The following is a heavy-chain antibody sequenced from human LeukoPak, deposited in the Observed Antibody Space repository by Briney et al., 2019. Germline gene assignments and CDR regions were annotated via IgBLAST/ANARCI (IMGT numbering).Heavy chain of an antibody. CDR2: IYTSGST. CDR1: GGSISSYY. V-gene: IGHV4-4*07. J-gene: IGHJ5*02. Sequence: SETLSLTCTVSGGSISSYYWIWIRHPAGKGLEWIGRIYTSGSTNYNPSLKSRIPMSLDTSKNHSLPKLSPLTAAEPAAYYCVRGGITISLANWFDPWGQGTLVTVSS. CDR3: VRGGITISLANWFDP. D-gene: IGHD3-3*01.